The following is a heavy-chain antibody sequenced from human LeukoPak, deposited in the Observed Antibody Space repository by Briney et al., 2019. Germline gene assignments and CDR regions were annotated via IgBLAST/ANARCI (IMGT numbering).Heavy chain of an antibody. CDR3: ARDPPGSPTVDLWTFDY. CDR1: GFTFSDYW. Sequence: GGSLRLSCAASGFTFSDYWMHWVRQAPGKGLEWVAVISYDGSNKYYADSVKGRFTISRDNSKNTLYLQMNSLRAEDTAVYYCARDPPGSPTVDLWTFDYWGQGTLVTVSS. D-gene: IGHD3/OR15-3a*01. CDR2: ISYDGSNK. V-gene: IGHV3-30*03. J-gene: IGHJ4*02.